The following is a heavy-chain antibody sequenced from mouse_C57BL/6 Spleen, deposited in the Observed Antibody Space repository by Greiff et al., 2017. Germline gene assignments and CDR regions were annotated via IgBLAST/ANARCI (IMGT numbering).Heavy chain of an antibody. CDR3: ARGATDWYFDV. CDR1: GFTFSSYG. Sequence: EVKLVESGGDLVKPGGSLKLSCAASGFTFSSYGMSWVRQTPDKRLEWVATISSGGSYNYYPDSVKGRFTISRYNAKNTLYLQMNSLKSEDTAMYYCARGATDWYFDVWGTGTTVTVSS. V-gene: IGHV5-6*02. D-gene: IGHD3-1*01. J-gene: IGHJ1*03. CDR2: ISSGGSYN.